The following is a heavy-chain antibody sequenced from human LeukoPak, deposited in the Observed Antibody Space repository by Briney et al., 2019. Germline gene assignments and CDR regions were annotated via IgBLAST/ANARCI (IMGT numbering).Heavy chain of an antibody. CDR2: IYSGGST. J-gene: IGHJ4*02. V-gene: IGHV3-53*05. Sequence: GGSLRLSCAASGFTVSSNYMSWVRQAPGKGLEWVSVIYSGGSTYYADSVKGRFTISRDNSKNTLYLQMNSLRAEDTAVYYCARDLSGSYFFDYWGQGTLVTVSS. D-gene: IGHD1-26*01. CDR3: ARDLSGSYFFDY. CDR1: GFTVSSNY.